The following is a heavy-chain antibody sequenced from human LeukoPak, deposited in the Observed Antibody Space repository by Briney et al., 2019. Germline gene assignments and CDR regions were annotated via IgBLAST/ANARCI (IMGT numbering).Heavy chain of an antibody. CDR2: IKWNGGST. V-gene: IGHV3-20*04. J-gene: IGHJ6*03. CDR1: GFTFDDYG. Sequence: GGSLRLSCAASGFTFDDYGMSWVRQAPGKGLEWVSGIKWNGGSTGYADSVKGRFTISRDNAKNSLYLQMNSLRAEDMALYYCAKGGTMTYYYYYMDVWGKGTTVTVSS. D-gene: IGHD3-22*01. CDR3: AKGGTMTYYYYYMDV.